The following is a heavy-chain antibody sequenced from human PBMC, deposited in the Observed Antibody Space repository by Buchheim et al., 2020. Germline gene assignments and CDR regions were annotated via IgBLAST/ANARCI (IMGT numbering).Heavy chain of an antibody. CDR1: GYTFTSYY. CDR2: INPNSGGT. Sequence: QVQLVQSGAEVKKPGASVKVSCKASGYTFTSYYMHWVRQAPGQGLEWMGWINPNSGGTNYAQKFQGWVTMTRDTSISTAYMELSRLRSDDTAVYYCARSRIAAADPGDYYYYGMDVWGQGTT. V-gene: IGHV1-2*04. J-gene: IGHJ6*02. CDR3: ARSRIAAADPGDYYYYGMDV. D-gene: IGHD6-13*01.